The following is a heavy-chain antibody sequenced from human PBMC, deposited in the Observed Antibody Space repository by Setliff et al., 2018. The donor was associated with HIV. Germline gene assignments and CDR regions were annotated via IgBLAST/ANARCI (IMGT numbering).Heavy chain of an antibody. CDR1: GFTFSNSD. D-gene: IGHD6-19*01. CDR3: ARDPGSGWYVNRYLDY. CDR2: IKQDGSEE. J-gene: IGHJ4*02. Sequence: GESLRLSCAASGFTFSNSDMIWVRRAPGKGLEWVAKIKQDGSEEYYVDSVKGRFTISRDNAKNSVYLQMNSLRAEDTAVYYCARDPGSGWYVNRYLDYWGQGTPVTVSS. V-gene: IGHV3-7*01.